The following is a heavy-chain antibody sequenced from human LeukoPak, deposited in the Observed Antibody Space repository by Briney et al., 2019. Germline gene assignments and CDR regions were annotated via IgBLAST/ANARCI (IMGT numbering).Heavy chain of an antibody. CDR3: ARGVRSGN. CDR2: IKEDGNEQ. CDR1: GFTFSDHY. J-gene: IGHJ4*02. V-gene: IGHV3-7*03. D-gene: IGHD6-6*01. Sequence: PGGSLRLSCAASGFTFSDHYMSWIRQAPGKGLEWVANIKEDGNEQHYVDSVKGRFTISRDNDKNSLYLQMHSLRVEDTAVYYCARGVRSGNWGQGTLVTVSS.